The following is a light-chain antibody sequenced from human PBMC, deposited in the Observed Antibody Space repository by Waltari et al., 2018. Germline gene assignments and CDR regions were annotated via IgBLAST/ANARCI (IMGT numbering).Light chain of an antibody. J-gene: IGKJ1*01. CDR1: QSVLYSSNNKNY. CDR2: GAS. CDR3: QQYDSTPQA. V-gene: IGKV4-1*01. Sequence: DIVMTQSPDSLAVSLGERATINCKSSQSVLYSSNNKNYLAWYQQKPGRPPKLLIYGASTRESGVPDRFSGSGSGTDFTLTISSLQAEDVAVYYCQQYDSTPQAFGQGTKVEIK.